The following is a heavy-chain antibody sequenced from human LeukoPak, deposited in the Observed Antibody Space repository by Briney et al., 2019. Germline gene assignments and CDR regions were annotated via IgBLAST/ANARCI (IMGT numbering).Heavy chain of an antibody. CDR3: ARVFDS. J-gene: IGHJ4*02. Sequence: PSETLSLTCTVSGGSVSTSDYYWGWIRQSPVKGLEWIGDVFYTGKTNYNPSLRGRATISIDTSKSQFSLKLTYVTAADSAVYYCARVFDSWGQGTLVTVSS. V-gene: IGHV4-39*07. CDR1: GGSVSTSDYY. CDR2: VFYTGKT.